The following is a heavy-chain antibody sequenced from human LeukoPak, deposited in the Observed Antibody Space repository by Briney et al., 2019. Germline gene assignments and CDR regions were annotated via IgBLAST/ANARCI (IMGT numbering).Heavy chain of an antibody. D-gene: IGHD1-1*01. CDR1: GYTFTGYY. CDR3: ARDGGSTGNDAFDI. V-gene: IGHV1-2*02. Sequence: GASVKVPCKASGYTFTGYYIHWVRQAPGQGLEWMGCINPNNGDTGYARKFQGRVTLTRDTSITTAYMELSRLKSDDTAVYYCARDGGSTGNDAFDIWGQGTMVTVSS. CDR2: INPNNGDT. J-gene: IGHJ3*02.